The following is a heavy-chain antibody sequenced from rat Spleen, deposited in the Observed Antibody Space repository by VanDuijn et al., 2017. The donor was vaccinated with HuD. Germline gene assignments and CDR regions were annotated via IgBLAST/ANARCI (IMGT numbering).Heavy chain of an antibody. J-gene: IGHJ4*01. CDR3: ARPHSSHYVMDA. Sequence: EVQLVESGGGLVQPGRSLKVSCAASGFTFSDNYMAWVRQAPKKGLEWVASISYEGSSTYYGDSVKGRFTISRDNAKSTLYLQMNSLRSEDTATYYCARPHSSHYVMDAWGQGASVPVSS. D-gene: IGHD1-8*01. V-gene: IGHV5-22*01. CDR2: ISYEGSST. CDR1: GFTFSDNY.